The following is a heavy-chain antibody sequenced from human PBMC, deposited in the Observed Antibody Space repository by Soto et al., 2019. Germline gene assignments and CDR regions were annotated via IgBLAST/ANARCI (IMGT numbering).Heavy chain of an antibody. Sequence: QVQLVESGGGLVKPGGSLRLSCAASGFTFSNYYMSWLRQAPGKGLEWVSYISSRASTIFYADSVKGRFTISRDNVKNSLYLQMNSLRAEDSAVYYCASGPIGAFFVYWGQGILVGVSS. D-gene: IGHD2-8*01. CDR2: ISSRASTI. CDR3: ASGPIGAFFVY. J-gene: IGHJ4*02. CDR1: GFTFSNYY. V-gene: IGHV3-11*01.